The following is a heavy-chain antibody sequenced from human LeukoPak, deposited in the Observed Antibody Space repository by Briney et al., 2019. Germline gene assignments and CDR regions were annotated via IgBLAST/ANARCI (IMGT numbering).Heavy chain of an antibody. CDR3: ARDGCSGGSCSGYYYYYMDV. J-gene: IGHJ6*03. Sequence: PSETLSLTCAVSGGSISSSNWWSWVRQPPGKGLEWIGEIYRSGSTNYNPSLKSRVTISVDKSKNQFSLKLSSVTAADTAVYYCARDGCSGGSCSGYYYYYMDVWGKGTTVTVSS. CDR2: IYRSGST. D-gene: IGHD2-15*01. V-gene: IGHV4-4*02. CDR1: GGSISSSNW.